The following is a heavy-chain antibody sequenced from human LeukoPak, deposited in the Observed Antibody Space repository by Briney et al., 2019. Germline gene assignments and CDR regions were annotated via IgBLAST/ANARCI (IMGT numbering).Heavy chain of an antibody. Sequence: GASVKVSCKASGYTFTSYGISWVRQAPGQGLEWMGWISAYNGNTNYAQKLQGRVTMTTDTSTSTAYMELRSLRSDDTAVYYCARERWTWELRFPPPHWFDPWGQGTLVPVSS. CDR2: ISAYNGNT. V-gene: IGHV1-18*01. D-gene: IGHD1-7*01. J-gene: IGHJ5*02. CDR1: GYTFTSYG. CDR3: ARERWTWELRFPPPHWFDP.